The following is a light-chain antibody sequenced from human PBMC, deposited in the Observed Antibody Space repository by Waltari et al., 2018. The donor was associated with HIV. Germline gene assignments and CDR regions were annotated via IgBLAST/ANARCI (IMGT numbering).Light chain of an antibody. Sequence: QSALTQPASVSGSPGPSITISCTGTSSDVGSYNLFSWYQQHPGKAPKLMIYEVSKRPSGVSNRFSGSKSGNSASLTISGLQAEDEADYYCCSYAGNSFVVFGGGTKLTVL. J-gene: IGLJ2*01. CDR1: SSDVGSYNL. CDR2: EVS. CDR3: CSYAGNSFVV. V-gene: IGLV2-23*02.